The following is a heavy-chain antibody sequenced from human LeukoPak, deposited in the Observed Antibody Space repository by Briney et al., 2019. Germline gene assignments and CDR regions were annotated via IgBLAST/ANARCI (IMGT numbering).Heavy chain of an antibody. CDR2: ISYDGSSK. Sequence: QPGGSLRLSCAASGFTFSSYAMHWVRQAPGKGLEWVAVISYDGSSKYYADSVKGRFTISRDNSKNTLYLQMNSLRAEDTAVYYCAREDSNALTGLFDYWGQGTLVTVSS. CDR1: GFTFSSYA. D-gene: IGHD3-22*01. V-gene: IGHV3-30*01. J-gene: IGHJ4*02. CDR3: AREDSNALTGLFDY.